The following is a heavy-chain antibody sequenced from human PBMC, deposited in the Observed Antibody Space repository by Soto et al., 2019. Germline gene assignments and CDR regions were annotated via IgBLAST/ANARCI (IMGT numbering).Heavy chain of an antibody. D-gene: IGHD6-19*01. CDR3: AKVRSAWFFDY. CDR1: GFTFSSYA. Sequence: GGSLRLSCAASGFTFSSYAMTWVRQAPGKGLGWVSAISAGGGSAYYADSVKGLFTISRDNSKNTLHLQMNSLRAEDTAVYYCAKVRSAWFFDYWGQGTLVTVSS. J-gene: IGHJ4*02. CDR2: ISAGGGSA. V-gene: IGHV3-23*01.